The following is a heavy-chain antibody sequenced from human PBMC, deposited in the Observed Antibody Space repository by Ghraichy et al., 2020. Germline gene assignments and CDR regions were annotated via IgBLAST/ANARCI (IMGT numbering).Heavy chain of an antibody. Sequence: GGSLRLSCAASGFSFSSYVMSWVRQAPGKGLEWVSTIGASGGPTYYADSVKGRFTISRDNSKSTVSLQMNSLRAEDTAVYYCAKAWGYCSGGTCPSYNWFDPWGQGTLVPVSS. CDR3: AKAWGYCSGGTCPSYNWFDP. V-gene: IGHV3-23*01. CDR1: GFSFSSYV. D-gene: IGHD2-15*01. J-gene: IGHJ5*02. CDR2: IGASGGPT.